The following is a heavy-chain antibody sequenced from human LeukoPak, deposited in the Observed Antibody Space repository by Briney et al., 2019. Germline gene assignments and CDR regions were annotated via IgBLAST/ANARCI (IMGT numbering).Heavy chain of an antibody. CDR1: GGSFSGYY. J-gene: IGHJ4*02. CDR3: ASPRGGGSSRYYFDY. Sequence: PSETLSLTCAVYGGSFSGYYWGWIRQPPGKGLEWIGSIYYSGTTYYNPSLKSRVTISVDTSKNQFSLKLRTVTAADAAVYYCASPRGGGSSRYYFDYWGQGTLVTVSS. V-gene: IGHV4-39*01. D-gene: IGHD1-26*01. CDR2: IYYSGTT.